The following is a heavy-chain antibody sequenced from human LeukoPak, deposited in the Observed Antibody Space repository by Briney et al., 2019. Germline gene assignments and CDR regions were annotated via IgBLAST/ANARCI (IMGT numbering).Heavy chain of an antibody. V-gene: IGHV1-18*01. CDR3: ARDLGLAGSGNYPSDY. Sequence: ASVQVSCKASGYTFTSYGITWVRQAPGQGLEWMGWISAYNVNTNSAQKLQDRVTMTTDTSTSTAYMELRSLRSDGTAVYYCARDLGLAGSGNYPSDYWGQGTLVTVSS. CDR2: ISAYNVNT. J-gene: IGHJ4*02. D-gene: IGHD3-10*01. CDR1: GYTFTSYG.